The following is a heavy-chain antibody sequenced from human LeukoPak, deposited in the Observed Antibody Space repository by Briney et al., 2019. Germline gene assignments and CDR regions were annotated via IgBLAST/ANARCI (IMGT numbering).Heavy chain of an antibody. V-gene: IGHV4-59*01. Sequence: SETLSLTCTVAGGSISSYYWSWIRQPPGKGLEWIGYIYYSGSTNYNPSLKSRVTISVDTSKNQFSLKLSSVTAADTAVYYCARVGGWLQSYYYYYMDVWGKGTTVTISS. CDR2: IYYSGST. CDR1: GGSISSYY. D-gene: IGHD5-24*01. CDR3: ARVGGWLQSYYYYYMDV. J-gene: IGHJ6*03.